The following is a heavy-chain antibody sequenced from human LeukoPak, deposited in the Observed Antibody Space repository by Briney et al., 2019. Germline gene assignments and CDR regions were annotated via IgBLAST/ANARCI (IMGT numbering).Heavy chain of an antibody. D-gene: IGHD3-3*01. V-gene: IGHV4-39*01. Sequence: SETLSLTCAVSGDSIRSNNYYWGWIRQPPGKGLEWIGSIYDTGSTFYNPSLKSRVIISVDTSKNQFSLKLSSVTAADTAVYYCQSRFLEWLLDYWGQGTLVTVSS. CDR1: GDSIRSNNYY. J-gene: IGHJ4*02. CDR2: IYDTGST. CDR3: QSRFLEWLLDY.